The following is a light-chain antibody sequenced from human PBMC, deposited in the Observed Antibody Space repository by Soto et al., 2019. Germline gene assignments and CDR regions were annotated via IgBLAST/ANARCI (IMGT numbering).Light chain of an antibody. Sequence: DIQTTQPPSTPPAPVGDTVTITSRANQSIGTWLAWYQQKPGKAPNLLIYKASRLETGVPSRFSGSGSGTEFTLTISVLQPDDFATYYCQQYNSYSPLTFGGGTKVDIK. CDR2: KAS. V-gene: IGKV1-5*03. CDR3: QQYNSYSPLT. CDR1: QSIGTW. J-gene: IGKJ4*01.